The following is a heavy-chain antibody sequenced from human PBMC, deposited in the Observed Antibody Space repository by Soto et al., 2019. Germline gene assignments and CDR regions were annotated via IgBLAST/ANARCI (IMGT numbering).Heavy chain of an antibody. CDR3: AREEGGGYDHRWFDP. J-gene: IGHJ5*02. D-gene: IGHD5-12*01. CDR2: IYYSGGT. V-gene: IGHV4-31*03. Sequence: QVQLQESGPGLMKPSQTLSLTCTVSGGSISSGGYYWSWIGQHPGKGLEWIGYIYYSGGTYYNPSLKSRVTISVDTSKNQFSLKLSSVTAADTAVYYCAREEGGGYDHRWFDPWGQGTLVTVSS. CDR1: GGSISSGGYY.